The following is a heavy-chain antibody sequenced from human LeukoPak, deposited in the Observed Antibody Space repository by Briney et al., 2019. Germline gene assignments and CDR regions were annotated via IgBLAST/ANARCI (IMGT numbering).Heavy chain of an antibody. V-gene: IGHV4-30-4*01. CDR1: GGSLSRGDGY. J-gene: IGHJ4*02. CDR2: IYYNGDI. Sequence: SETLSLTCTVSGGSLSRGDGYWSWVRQPPGEGLEYIGYIYYNGDIYYNPSLRSRTIISIDTSKNQFSLKLNSVTAADTAVYYCARHFYDSSGYYYFDYWGQGTLVTVSS. D-gene: IGHD3-22*01. CDR3: ARHFYDSSGYYYFDY.